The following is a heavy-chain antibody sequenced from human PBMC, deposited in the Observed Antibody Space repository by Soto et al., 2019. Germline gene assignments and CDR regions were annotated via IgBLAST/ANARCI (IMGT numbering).Heavy chain of an antibody. Sequence: QVQLVESGGGVVQPGRSLRLSCAASGFTFSSYAMHWVRQAPGKGLEWVAVISYDGSNKYYADSVKGRFTISRDNSKNTLYLQMNSRRAEDTAVYYCARVRNSIVVVPVDYGMDVWGQGTTVTVSS. V-gene: IGHV3-30-3*01. CDR1: GFTFSSYA. CDR3: ARVRNSIVVVPVDYGMDV. CDR2: ISYDGSNK. J-gene: IGHJ6*02. D-gene: IGHD2-2*01.